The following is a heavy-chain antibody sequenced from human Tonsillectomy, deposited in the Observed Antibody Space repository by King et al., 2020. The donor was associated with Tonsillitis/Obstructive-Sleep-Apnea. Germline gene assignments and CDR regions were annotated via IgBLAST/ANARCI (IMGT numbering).Heavy chain of an antibody. V-gene: IGHV4-39*01. Sequence: LQLQESGPGLVKPSETLSLTCSVSGASISSSSNYRGWIRQPPGKGLEWIGSIYYSESTYYNPSLKSRVTIFEDTSENQFSLKLTSVTAADTAVYYCVRHSSMDGELVDYWGQGILLTVSS. CDR1: GASISSSSNY. D-gene: IGHD4-17*01. CDR3: VRHSSMDGELVDY. CDR2: IYYSEST. J-gene: IGHJ4*02.